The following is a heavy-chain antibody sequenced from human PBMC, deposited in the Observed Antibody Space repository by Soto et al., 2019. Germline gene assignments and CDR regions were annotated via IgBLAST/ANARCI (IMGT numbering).Heavy chain of an antibody. J-gene: IGHJ4*01. CDR2: IYYGGST. CDR3: ARGGYYYENSGQNAYDY. V-gene: IGHV4-31*03. Sequence: SETLSLTCTVSGGSISSGGYYWSWIRQHPGKGLEWIGYIYYGGSTYYNPSLKSRATISGDTSKNQFSLKLSSVTAADTAVYYCARGGYYYENSGQNAYDYWGQGNLVTVS. D-gene: IGHD3-22*01. CDR1: GGSISSGGYY.